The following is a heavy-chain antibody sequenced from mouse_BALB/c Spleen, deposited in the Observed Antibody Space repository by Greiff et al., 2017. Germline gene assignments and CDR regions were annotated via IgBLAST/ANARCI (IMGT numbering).Heavy chain of an antibody. CDR3: ARSSYGNYLYYYAMDY. J-gene: IGHJ4*01. CDR1: GYAFSSSW. D-gene: IGHD2-1*01. Sequence: VQLQQSGPELVKPGASVKISCKASGYAFSSSWMNWVKQRPGQGLEWIGRIYPGDGDTNYNGKLKGKATLTADKSSSTAYMQLSSLTSVDSAVYFCARSSYGNYLYYYAMDYWGQGTSVTVSS. V-gene: IGHV1-82*01. CDR2: IYPGDGDT.